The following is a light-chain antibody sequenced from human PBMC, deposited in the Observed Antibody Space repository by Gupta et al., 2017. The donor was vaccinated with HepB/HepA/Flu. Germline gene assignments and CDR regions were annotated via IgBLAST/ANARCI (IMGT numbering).Light chain of an antibody. CDR2: WAS. Sequence: DIVMTQSPDSLAVSLGERATINCKSSRSVLYSSNNKNYLAWYQQKPGQPPKLLIYWASTRESGVPDRFSGSGSGTDFTLTISSLQAEDVAVYYCQQYYSLPTFGQGTKVEIK. CDR1: RSVLYSSNNKNY. J-gene: IGKJ1*01. V-gene: IGKV4-1*01. CDR3: QQYYSLPT.